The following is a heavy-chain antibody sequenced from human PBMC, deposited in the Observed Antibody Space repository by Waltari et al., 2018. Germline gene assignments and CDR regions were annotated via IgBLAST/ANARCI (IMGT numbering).Heavy chain of an antibody. CDR2: SNPNMGGT. J-gene: IGHJ6*03. CDR3: GRDGGVYYYYMDV. Sequence: QVQLVQSGAEVKKPGASVKVSCKASGYTFTGYYMHWVRQAPGQGLEWMGRSNPNMGGTNYAQKFQGRGIMSRDTAIRPSYSGLSRLRSDETAVYYCGRDGGVYYYYMDVWGKGTTVTVSS. V-gene: IGHV1-2*06. D-gene: IGHD3-16*01. CDR1: GYTFTGYY.